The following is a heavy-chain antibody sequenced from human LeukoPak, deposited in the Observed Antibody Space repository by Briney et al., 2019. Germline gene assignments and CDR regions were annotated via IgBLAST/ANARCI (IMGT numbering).Heavy chain of an antibody. CDR3: ARNFRGGPPPQGDDH. Sequence: ASVKVSCKASGYTFTSFDINWVRQATGQGLEWMGWMDPNSGNTGYAQKFQGRITMTRNTSINTAYMELSSLRSEDTAMYYCARNFRGGPPPQGDDHWAQETLATVSS. CDR1: GYTFTSFD. D-gene: IGHD3-16*01. J-gene: IGHJ4*02. V-gene: IGHV1-8*01. CDR2: MDPNSGNT.